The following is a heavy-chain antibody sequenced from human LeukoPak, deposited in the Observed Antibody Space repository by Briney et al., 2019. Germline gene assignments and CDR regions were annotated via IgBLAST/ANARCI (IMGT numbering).Heavy chain of an antibody. V-gene: IGHV3-48*04. CDR2: ISSSSSTI. CDR3: ARSNGLRYFDR. Sequence: PGGSLRLSCAASGFTFSSYSMNWVRQAPGKGLEWVSYISSSSSTIYYADSVKGRFTISRDNAEMSLFLHMNSLRVDDTAVYYCARSNGLRYFDRWGQGTLVTVSS. J-gene: IGHJ4*02. CDR1: GFTFSSYS. D-gene: IGHD2-8*01.